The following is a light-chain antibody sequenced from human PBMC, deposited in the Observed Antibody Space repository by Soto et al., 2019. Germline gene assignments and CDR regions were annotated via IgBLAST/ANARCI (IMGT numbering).Light chain of an antibody. CDR2: ASS. J-gene: IGKJ5*01. CDR3: QQRSNWIT. Sequence: EIVLTQSPGTLSLSPGERATLSCKTSRSRVSNFLAWYQHKPGQAPRLLIYASSNRATGIPDRFSGSASGTDFTLTINRLEPEDFAIYYCQQRSNWITFGQGTRLEIK. CDR1: RSRVSNF. V-gene: IGKV3D-20*02.